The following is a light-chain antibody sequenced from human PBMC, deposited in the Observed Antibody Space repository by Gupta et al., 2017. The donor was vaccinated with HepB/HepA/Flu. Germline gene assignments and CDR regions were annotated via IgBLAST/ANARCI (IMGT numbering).Light chain of an antibody. Sequence: DIQMTQSPPSLYASVGDRVTITRRASQRISSYLNWYQQTAGKAPKVLIYDASTVHSGLPSRFSGSGSATXFTLTIXIRPPEDFASYCCQQKDNSPTTFGXGTKVEIK. CDR1: QRISSY. CDR3: QQKDNSPTT. V-gene: IGKV1-39*01. J-gene: IGKJ2*01. CDR2: DAS.